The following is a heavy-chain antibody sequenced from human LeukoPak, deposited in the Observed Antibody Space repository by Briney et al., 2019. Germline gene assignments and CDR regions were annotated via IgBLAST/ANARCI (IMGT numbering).Heavy chain of an antibody. J-gene: IGHJ4*02. CDR1: GFTFSSYA. CDR2: IFGSGGST. Sequence: RGSLRLSCAAPGFTFSSYAMYWVRQAPGKGLEWVSGIFGSGGSTHYADSVKGRFTISRDNSKNTVYLQMNSLRAEDTAVYYCAKTTTGYSSGRYPGRPVDYWGQGTLVTVSS. V-gene: IGHV3-23*01. CDR3: AKTTTGYSSGRYPGRPVDY. D-gene: IGHD6-19*01.